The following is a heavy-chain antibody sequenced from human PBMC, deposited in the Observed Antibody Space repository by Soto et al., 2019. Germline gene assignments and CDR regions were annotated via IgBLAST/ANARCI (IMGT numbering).Heavy chain of an antibody. J-gene: IGHJ4*02. CDR1: GFSLSNARMG. V-gene: IGHV2-26*01. D-gene: IGHD3-3*01. CDR3: ARIDDFWSDKPWGYFDY. Sequence: QVTLKESGPVLVNPTEPLTLTCTVSGFSLSNARMGVSWIRQPPGKALEWLAHIFSNDEKSYSTSLKSRLTISKDTSKSQVVLTMTNMDPVDTATYYCARIDDFWSDKPWGYFDYWGQGTLVTVSS. CDR2: IFSNDEK.